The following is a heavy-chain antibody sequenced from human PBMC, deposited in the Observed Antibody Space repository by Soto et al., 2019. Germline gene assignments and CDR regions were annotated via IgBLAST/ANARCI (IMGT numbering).Heavy chain of an antibody. V-gene: IGHV3-23*01. Sequence: GGSLRLSCVGSGHTFHNYAMTWVRQAPGKGLEWVSGISGSGGSTYYADSVRGRFTISRDDSKNTLYLQMNSLRAEDTAVYYCAKEPRLRYFDWSADYWGQGTLVTVSS. CDR3: AKEPRLRYFDWSADY. CDR1: GHTFHNYA. J-gene: IGHJ4*02. CDR2: ISGSGGST. D-gene: IGHD3-9*01.